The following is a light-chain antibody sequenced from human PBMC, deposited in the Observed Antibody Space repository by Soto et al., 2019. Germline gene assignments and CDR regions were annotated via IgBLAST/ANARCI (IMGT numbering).Light chain of an antibody. CDR1: MSLSSL. CDR3: QQYNTYSP. V-gene: IGKV1-5*03. CDR2: KAS. J-gene: IGKJ4*02. Sequence: DIQMTQSPSTLSASVGEGFTITCRASMSLSSLLAWYQQKPGKAPKLLIYKASSLESGVPSRFSGSGSGTEFTLTICSLQPDDSATYYCQQYNTYSPFGGGTKVEIK.